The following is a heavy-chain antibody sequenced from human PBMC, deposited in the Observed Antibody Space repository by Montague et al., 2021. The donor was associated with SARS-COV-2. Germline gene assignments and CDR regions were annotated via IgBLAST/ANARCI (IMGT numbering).Heavy chain of an antibody. V-gene: IGHV2-5*02. D-gene: IGHD3-16*02. CDR2: IFWDDEK. J-gene: IGHJ4*02. Sequence: PALVKPAQTLTLTCSFPGFSLSTGGVGVDWIRQSPGKGLEWLGVIFWDDEKRYNPTLKTRLTISKGTSQNQVVITLTDMGPADTATYFCAHQYYDYVWGSYRPDYFDYWGQGTLVTVSS. CDR3: AHQYYDYVWGSYRPDYFDY. CDR1: GFSLSTGGVG.